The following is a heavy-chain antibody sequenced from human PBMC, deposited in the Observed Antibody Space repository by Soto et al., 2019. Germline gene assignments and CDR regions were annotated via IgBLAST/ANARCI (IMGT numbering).Heavy chain of an antibody. V-gene: IGHV3-33*01. J-gene: IGHJ6*02. CDR1: GFTFSNYG. CDR2: IWHDGNNK. Sequence: QVQLVESGGGVVQPGRSLRLSCAASGFTFSNYGMHWVRQAPGKGLEWVAIIWHDGNNKYYADSVRGRFILSRDNSKNRLYLQMNSLRAEDTDVYYCASDLVGASDAYGLDVWGQGTPVTVSS. D-gene: IGHD1-26*01. CDR3: ASDLVGASDAYGLDV.